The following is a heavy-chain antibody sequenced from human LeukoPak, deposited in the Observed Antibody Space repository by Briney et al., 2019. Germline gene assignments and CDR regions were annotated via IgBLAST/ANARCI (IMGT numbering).Heavy chain of an antibody. J-gene: IGHJ4*02. CDR1: GGSISSYY. D-gene: IGHD1-26*01. Sequence: SETLSLTCTVSGGSISSYYWSWIRQPPGKGLEWIGYIYYSGSTNYNPSLKSRVTISVDTSKNQFSLRLSSVTAADTAVYYCARHMYSGRYYGTDYWGQGTLVTVSS. CDR3: ARHMYSGRYYGTDY. V-gene: IGHV4-59*08. CDR2: IYYSGST.